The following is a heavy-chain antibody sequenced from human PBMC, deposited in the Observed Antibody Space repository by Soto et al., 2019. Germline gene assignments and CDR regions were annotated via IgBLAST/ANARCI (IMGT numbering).Heavy chain of an antibody. CDR1: GFTFSTYA. D-gene: IGHD3-22*01. V-gene: IGHV3-23*01. Sequence: EVQLLESGGGLVQPGGSLRLSCAASGFTFSTYAMIWVRQAPGKGLEWVSAITGSGGSTYYADSVKGRFTISRDNSKNTLYVRMNSLRADDTAVYYCAKGSSASRPYYFDYWGQGPLVTVSS. J-gene: IGHJ4*02. CDR2: ITGSGGST. CDR3: AKGSSASRPYYFDY.